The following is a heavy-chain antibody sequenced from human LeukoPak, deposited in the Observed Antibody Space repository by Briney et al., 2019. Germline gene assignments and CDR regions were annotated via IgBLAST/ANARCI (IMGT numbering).Heavy chain of an antibody. CDR3: ARDRRYGSGSYGIDY. D-gene: IGHD3-10*01. V-gene: IGHV3-33*08. J-gene: IGHJ4*02. CDR1: GFTFSSYS. Sequence: GGSLRLSCAASGFTFSSYSMNWVRQAPGKGLEWVAVIWYDGSNKYYADSVKGRFTISRDNSKNTLYLQMNSLRAEDTAVYYCARDRRYGSGSYGIDYWGQGTLVTVSS. CDR2: IWYDGSNK.